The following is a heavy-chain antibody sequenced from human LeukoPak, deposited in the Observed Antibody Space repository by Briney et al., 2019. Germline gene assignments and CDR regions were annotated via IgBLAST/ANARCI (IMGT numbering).Heavy chain of an antibody. CDR1: GFTFSSYA. V-gene: IGHV3-23*01. Sequence: GGPLRLSCAASGFTFSSYAMSWVRQAPGKGLEWVSAISGGGGTTYYADSVKGRFTISRDNSKNTLYLQMNSLRAEDTAVYYCATLYSRSWYYGYWGQGTLVTVSS. J-gene: IGHJ4*02. CDR2: ISGGGGTT. D-gene: IGHD6-13*01. CDR3: ATLYSRSWYYGY.